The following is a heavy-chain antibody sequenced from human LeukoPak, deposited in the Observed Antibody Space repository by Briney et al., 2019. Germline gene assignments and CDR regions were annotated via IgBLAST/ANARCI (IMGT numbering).Heavy chain of an antibody. J-gene: IGHJ4*02. Sequence: SGTLSLTCTASGGSLSSTNNYWGWIPQPPGKGLVWFGSVSYSGSTYYTPSLQDRITILVDTSKNQFSLRLTSVTAADAAVYYCARHEWNYVTYFDFWGQGTRVTVSS. D-gene: IGHD1-7*01. V-gene: IGHV4-39*01. CDR2: VSYSGST. CDR3: ARHEWNYVTYFDF. CDR1: GGSLSSTNNY.